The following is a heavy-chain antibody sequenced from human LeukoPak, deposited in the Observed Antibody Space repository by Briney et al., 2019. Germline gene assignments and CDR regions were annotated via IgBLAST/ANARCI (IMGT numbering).Heavy chain of an antibody. CDR1: GGSISSYC. CDR2: IYYSGST. J-gene: IGHJ6*03. D-gene: IGHD3-3*01. V-gene: IGHV4-59*01. Sequence: PSETLSLTCTVSGGSISSYCWSWIRQPPGKGLEWIGYIYYSGSTNYNPSLKSRVTISVDTSKNQFSLKLSSVTAADTAVYYCARWETSYYDFWSPGYYYYYYMDVWGKGTTVTVSS. CDR3: ARWETSYYDFWSPGYYYYYYMDV.